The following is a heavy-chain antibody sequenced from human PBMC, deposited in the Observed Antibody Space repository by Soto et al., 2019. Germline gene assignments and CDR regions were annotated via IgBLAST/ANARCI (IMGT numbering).Heavy chain of an antibody. D-gene: IGHD6-13*01. V-gene: IGHV3-33*01. CDR3: ARDSVGIAAAGTHFDY. CDR2: IWYDGSNK. Sequence: QVQLVESGGGVVQPGRSLRLSCAASGFTFSSYGMHWVRQAPGKGLEWVAVIWYDGSNKYYADSVKGRFTISRDNSKNTLYLQMNSLRAEDTAVYSCARDSVGIAAAGTHFDYWGQGTLVTVSS. J-gene: IGHJ4*02. CDR1: GFTFSSYG.